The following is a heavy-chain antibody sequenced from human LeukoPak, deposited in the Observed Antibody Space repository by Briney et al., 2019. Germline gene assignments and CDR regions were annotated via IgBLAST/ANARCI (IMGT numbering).Heavy chain of an antibody. CDR3: TKRAEFGGFDP. CDR1: GFTFSSYW. J-gene: IGHJ5*02. Sequence: GGSLRLSCAASGFTFSSYWMSWVRQAPGKGLEWVSSISTTVGNTYYADSVKGRFTISRDNSNNTLYLQMNSLTAEDTAVYYCTKRAEFGGFDPWGQGTLVTVSS. CDR2: ISTTVGNT. V-gene: IGHV3-23*01. D-gene: IGHD3-10*01.